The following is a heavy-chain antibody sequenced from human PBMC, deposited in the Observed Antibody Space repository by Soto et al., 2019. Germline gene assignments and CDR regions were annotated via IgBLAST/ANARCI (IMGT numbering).Heavy chain of an antibody. V-gene: IGHV3-23*01. CDR1: GFIYSRSA. D-gene: IGHD4-17*01. Sequence: EVQLLESGGGLVQPGGSLRLSCAASGFIYSRSAMTWVRQAPEKGLEWVSAVSGSGGRTYYADSVKGRFTISRDNSKNKLYLQMSSLRAEDTAVYYCAKRSAMNGDNSGELDYWGLGTVVTVSS. J-gene: IGHJ4*02. CDR3: AKRSAMNGDNSGELDY. CDR2: VSGSGGRT.